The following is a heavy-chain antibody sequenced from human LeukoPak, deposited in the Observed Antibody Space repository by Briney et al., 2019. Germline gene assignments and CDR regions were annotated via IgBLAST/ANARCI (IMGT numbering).Heavy chain of an antibody. CDR3: ATDLSGTSAFDT. J-gene: IGHJ3*02. CDR1: GASVTSYS. V-gene: IGHV4-59*02. D-gene: IGHD3-10*01. CDR2: VYDSGSA. Sequence: PSETLSLTCTVSGASVTSYSWSWIRQPPGKGLEWIGYVYDSGSARYSPSLKSRATISTDTSKNHFSLNLRSVTAADTAIYYCATDLSGTSAFDTWGPGTMVTVSS.